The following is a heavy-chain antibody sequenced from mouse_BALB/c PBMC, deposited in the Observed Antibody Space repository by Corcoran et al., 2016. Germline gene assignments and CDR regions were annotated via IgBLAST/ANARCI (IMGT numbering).Heavy chain of an antibody. CDR3: ARGYGNYYFDY. V-gene: IGHV1-84*02. CDR2: IYPGSGNT. Sequence: QIQLQQSGPELVKPGASMNISCKASGYTFIDYYINWVKQKPGQGIEWIRWIYPGSGNTKYNEKFKGKATLTVYTSSSTAYMQLSSLTYEDTAVYFCARGYGNYYFDYWGQGTTLTVSS. D-gene: IGHD2-10*02. CDR1: GYTFIDYY. J-gene: IGHJ2*01.